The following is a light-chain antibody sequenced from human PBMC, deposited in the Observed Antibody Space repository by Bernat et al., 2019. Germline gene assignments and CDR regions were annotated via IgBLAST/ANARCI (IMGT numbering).Light chain of an antibody. CDR1: KLGNKF. Sequence: SSELTQPPSVSVSPGQIARITCSGEKLGNKFTCWYQQKSGQSPVVLIYRDNIRPSGVSERFSASHSGNTATLTITGTQPTDEADYYCQAWHSSAGFFGGGTKLTAL. CDR2: RDN. CDR3: QAWHSSAGF. J-gene: IGLJ2*01. V-gene: IGLV3-1*01.